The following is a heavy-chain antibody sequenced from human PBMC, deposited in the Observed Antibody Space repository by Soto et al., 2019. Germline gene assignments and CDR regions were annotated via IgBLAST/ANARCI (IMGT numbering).Heavy chain of an antibody. CDR2: IYYSGST. Sequence: SETLSLTCTVSGGSISSYYWSWIRQPPGKGLEWIGYIYYSGSTNYNPSLKSRVTISVDTSKNQFSLKLSSVTAADTAVYYSARGSTVLDAFDIWGQGTMVTVS. J-gene: IGHJ3*02. CDR3: ARGSTVLDAFDI. CDR1: GGSISSYY. V-gene: IGHV4-59*01. D-gene: IGHD2-21*02.